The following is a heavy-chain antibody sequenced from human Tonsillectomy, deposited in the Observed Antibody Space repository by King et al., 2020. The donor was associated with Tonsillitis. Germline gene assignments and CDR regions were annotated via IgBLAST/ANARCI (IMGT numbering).Heavy chain of an antibody. Sequence: VQLVESGGGLVKPGGSLRLSCAASGFMFSDFYMSWIRQAPGKGLEWVSYISSRDATTYYSDSVKGRFTISSDNAKNSLYLQMNSLRAEDTAVYYCARDTYYSDNTYDYWGQGTLVTVSS. CDR2: ISSRDATT. CDR3: ARDTYYSDNTYDY. V-gene: IGHV3-11*01. J-gene: IGHJ4*02. CDR1: GFMFSDFY. D-gene: IGHD3-22*01.